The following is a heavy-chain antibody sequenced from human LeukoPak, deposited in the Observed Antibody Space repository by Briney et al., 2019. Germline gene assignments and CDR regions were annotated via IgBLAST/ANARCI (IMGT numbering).Heavy chain of an antibody. CDR2: FDPEDGET. D-gene: IGHD3-22*01. CDR1: GYTFTSYG. CDR3: ATYGGYDSSGYYYFDY. J-gene: IGHJ4*02. V-gene: IGHV1-24*01. Sequence: ASVKVSCKASGYTFTSYGISWVRQAPGQGLEWMGGFDPEDGETIYAQKFQGRVTMTEDTSTDTAYMELSSLRSEDTAVYYCATYGGYDSSGYYYFDYWGQGTLVTVSS.